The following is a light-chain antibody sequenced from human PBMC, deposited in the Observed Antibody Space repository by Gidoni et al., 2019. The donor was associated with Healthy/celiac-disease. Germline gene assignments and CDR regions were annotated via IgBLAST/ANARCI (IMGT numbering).Light chain of an antibody. CDR3: QQYGSSPPLCS. CDR1: QRVSSRY. CDR2: GAS. V-gene: IGKV3-20*01. Sequence: EIVLPQSPGTLSLSPGERAPLSCRASQRVSSRYLAWYQQKPGQAPRLLIYGASSRATGIPDRFSGSGSGTDFTLTISRLEPEDFAVYYCQQYGSSPPLCSFGQGTKLEIK. J-gene: IGKJ2*04.